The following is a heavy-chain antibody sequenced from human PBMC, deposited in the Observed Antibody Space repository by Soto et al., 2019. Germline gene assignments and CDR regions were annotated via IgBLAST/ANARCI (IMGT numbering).Heavy chain of an antibody. J-gene: IGHJ6*02. Sequence: PSETLSLTCAVYGGSFSGYYWSWIRQPPGKGLEWIGEINHSGSTNYNPSLKSRVTISVDTSKNQFSLKLSSVTAADTAVYYCARAGYSAAGTYYYYGMDVWGQGTTVTVSS. CDR3: ARAGYSAAGTYYYYGMDV. CDR2: INHSGST. V-gene: IGHV4-34*01. CDR1: GGSFSGYY. D-gene: IGHD6-13*01.